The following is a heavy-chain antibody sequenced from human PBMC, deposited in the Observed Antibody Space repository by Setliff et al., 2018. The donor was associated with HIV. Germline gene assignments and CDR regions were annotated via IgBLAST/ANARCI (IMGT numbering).Heavy chain of an antibody. J-gene: IGHJ6*03. Sequence: SETLSLTCTVSGGSISSSSYYWGWIRQPPGKGLEWIGSIYYSGSTYANPSLKSRVTISVDTSKNQFPLNLSSVTAADTAVYYCVGSTIAAAVYYYYYYMDVWGKGTTVTVSS. D-gene: IGHD6-13*01. CDR2: IYYSGST. CDR1: GGSISSSSYY. CDR3: VGSTIAAAVYYYYYYMDV. V-gene: IGHV4-39*01.